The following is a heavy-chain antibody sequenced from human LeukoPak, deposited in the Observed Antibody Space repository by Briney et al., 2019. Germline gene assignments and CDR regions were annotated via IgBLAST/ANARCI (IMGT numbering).Heavy chain of an antibody. CDR1: GGSISSSSYY. CDR3: ARQIPYDFWSGSLFDY. Sequence: PSETLSLTCTVSGGSISSSSYYWGWIRQPPGKGLECIGSIYYSGSTYYNPSLKSRVTISVDTSKSQSSLKLSSVAASDTAVYYCARQIPYDFWSGSLFDYGGQGTLVTVSS. V-gene: IGHV4-39*01. D-gene: IGHD3-3*01. CDR2: IYYSGST. J-gene: IGHJ4*02.